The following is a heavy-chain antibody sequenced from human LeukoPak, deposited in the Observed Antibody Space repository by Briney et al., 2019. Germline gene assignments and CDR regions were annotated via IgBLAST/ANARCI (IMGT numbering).Heavy chain of an antibody. CDR3: ARDRGSSWYSSYYYYYMDV. CDR2: INPNSGGT. J-gene: IGHJ6*03. D-gene: IGHD6-13*01. Sequence: ASVKVSCKASGYTFTGYYMHWVRQAPGQGLEWMGWINPNSGGTNYAQKFQGRVTMTRDTSISTAYMELSRLRSDDTAVYYCARDRGSSWYSSYYYYYMDVWGKGTTVTISS. V-gene: IGHV1-2*02. CDR1: GYTFTGYY.